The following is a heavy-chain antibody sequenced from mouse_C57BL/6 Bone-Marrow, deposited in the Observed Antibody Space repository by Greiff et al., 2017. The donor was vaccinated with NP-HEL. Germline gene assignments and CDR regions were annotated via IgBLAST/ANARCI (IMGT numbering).Heavy chain of an antibody. CDR3: ARDSKRGFDY. CDR2: IDPSDSET. D-gene: IGHD2-5*01. CDR1: GYTFTSYW. V-gene: IGHV1-52*01. J-gene: IGHJ2*01. Sequence: QVHVKQPGAELVRPGSSVKLSCKASGYTFTSYWMHWVKQRPIQGLEWIGNIDPSDSETHYNQKFKDKATLTVDKSSSTAYMQLSSLTSEDSAVYYCARDSKRGFDYWGQGTTLTVSS.